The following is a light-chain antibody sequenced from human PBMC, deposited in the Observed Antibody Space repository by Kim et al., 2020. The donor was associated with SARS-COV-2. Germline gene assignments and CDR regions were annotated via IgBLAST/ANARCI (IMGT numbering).Light chain of an antibody. J-gene: IGKJ1*01. Sequence: EIVLTQSPGTVSLSPGESATLSCRASQTVYYYLAWYQQKPGQAPRLLIYDTSNRATGIPARFSGSGSGTDFTLTINNLKPEDSAVYYCQHRASWPRTFGQGTKVDIK. CDR2: DTS. V-gene: IGKV3-11*01. CDR3: QHRASWPRT. CDR1: QTVYYY.